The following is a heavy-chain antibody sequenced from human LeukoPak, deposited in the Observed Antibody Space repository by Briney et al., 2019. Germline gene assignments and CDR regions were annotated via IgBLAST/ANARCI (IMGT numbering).Heavy chain of an antibody. CDR3: AKDAHRSSGWYFFDH. D-gene: IGHD6-19*01. Sequence: GGSLRLSCAASGFAFSSQAMGWVRQAPGKGLEWVSVIGDSGDPTYYADSVKGRFTISRDNSKNTLYLQMNSLRAEDTALYYCAKDAHRSSGWYFFDHWGQGTLVTVSS. CDR1: GFAFSSQA. V-gene: IGHV3-23*01. CDR2: IGDSGDPT. J-gene: IGHJ4*02.